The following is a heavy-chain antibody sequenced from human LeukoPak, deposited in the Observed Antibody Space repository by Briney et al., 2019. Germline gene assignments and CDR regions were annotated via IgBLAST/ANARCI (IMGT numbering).Heavy chain of an antibody. J-gene: IGHJ5*02. CDR1: VGTFSSYA. CDR2: IIPIFGTA. V-gene: IGHV1-69*06. Sequence: SVTVSCKASVGTFSSYAISWVRQAPGQELEGMGGIIPIFGTANYAHKFQGRVTITADKPTRAAYMAPSSLRSEDTAVYYCARDVRDIVVVPAAHNNRFDPWGQGTLVSVSS. D-gene: IGHD2-2*01. CDR3: ARDVRDIVVVPAAHNNRFDP.